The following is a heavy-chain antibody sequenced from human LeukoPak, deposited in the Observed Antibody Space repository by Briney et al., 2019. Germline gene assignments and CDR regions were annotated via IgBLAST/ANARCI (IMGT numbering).Heavy chain of an antibody. J-gene: IGHJ4*02. CDR3: ARAPPYDFWSGYYQG. D-gene: IGHD3-3*01. CDR2: INPNSGST. Sequence: ASVKVSCKASGYTFTGYYMHWVRQAPGQGLEWMGWINPNSGSTNYAQKFQGRVTMTRDTSISTAYMELSRLRSDDTAVYYCARAPPYDFWSGYYQGWGQGTLVTVSS. V-gene: IGHV1-2*02. CDR1: GYTFTGYY.